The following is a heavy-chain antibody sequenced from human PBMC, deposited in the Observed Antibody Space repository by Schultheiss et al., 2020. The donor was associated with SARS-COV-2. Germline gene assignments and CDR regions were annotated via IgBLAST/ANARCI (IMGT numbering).Heavy chain of an antibody. CDR1: GYTFTTYY. J-gene: IGHJ4*02. CDR2: IHPSSGFT. Sequence: ASVKVSCKASGYTFTTYYILWMRQAPGQGLEWMGIIHPSSGFTTYAQIFQGRVTLTRDTSTSTVYMELSSLRSEDTAMYYCARDLPSLGGGLVGARGAAPEYWGQGTLVTVSS. D-gene: IGHD1-26*01. V-gene: IGHV1-46*01. CDR3: ARDLPSLGGGLVGARGAAPEY.